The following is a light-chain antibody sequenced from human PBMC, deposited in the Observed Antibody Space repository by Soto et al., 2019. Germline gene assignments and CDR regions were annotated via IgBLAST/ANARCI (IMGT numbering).Light chain of an antibody. CDR2: AAC. CDR1: QGISSW. J-gene: IGKJ2*01. CDR3: QQYNSYPHT. Sequence: DIQMTPSPSSLSASVGDRVTITCRASQGISSWLAWYQQKPEQAPKSLIYAACILQSGVPSRFSVSGSLTDFTLTISSLQPEDCATDYCQQYNSYPHTFGQGTKLEIK. V-gene: IGKV1D-16*01.